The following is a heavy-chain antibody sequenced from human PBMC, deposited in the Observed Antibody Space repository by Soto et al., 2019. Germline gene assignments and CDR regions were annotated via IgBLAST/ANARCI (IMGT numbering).Heavy chain of an antibody. CDR2: INPNSGVT. J-gene: IGHJ4*02. CDR1: GYTFSDFY. V-gene: IGHV1-2*04. CDR3: ARAYCGADCYSSFDY. D-gene: IGHD2-21*02. Sequence: ASVKVSCKASGYTFSDFYMHWVRQAPGQGPEWMGWINPNSGVTKYAQKFQGWVTMTRDTSISTAYMELSRLTSDATAVYYCARAYCGADCYSSFDYWGQGTQVTVSS.